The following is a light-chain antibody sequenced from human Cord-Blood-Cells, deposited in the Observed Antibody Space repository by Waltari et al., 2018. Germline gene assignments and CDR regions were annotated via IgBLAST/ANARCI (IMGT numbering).Light chain of an antibody. CDR3: CSYAGSSTWV. CDR1: SSDVGSYNL. J-gene: IGLJ3*02. CDR2: EGS. Sequence: QSALTQPASVSGSPGQSITISCTGTSSDVGSYNLVSWYQQPPGNAPKLLLYEGSKRPAGVSNRCSGSKSGNTASLTISGLQAEDEADYYCCSYAGSSTWVFGGGTKLTVL. V-gene: IGLV2-23*01.